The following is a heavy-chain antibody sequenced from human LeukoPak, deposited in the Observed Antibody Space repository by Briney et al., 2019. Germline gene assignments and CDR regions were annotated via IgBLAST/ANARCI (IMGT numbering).Heavy chain of an antibody. D-gene: IGHD5-18*01. CDR3: AKGRYSYGFACFDY. J-gene: IGHJ4*02. Sequence: PGGSLRLSCAASGFTFISYAMNWVRQAPGKGLEWVSTISGGGDNTYYADSVKGRFTISRDNSKNTLYLQMNSLRADDTAVYYCAKGRYSYGFACFDYWGQGTLVTVSS. CDR1: GFTFISYA. CDR2: ISGGGDNT. V-gene: IGHV3-23*01.